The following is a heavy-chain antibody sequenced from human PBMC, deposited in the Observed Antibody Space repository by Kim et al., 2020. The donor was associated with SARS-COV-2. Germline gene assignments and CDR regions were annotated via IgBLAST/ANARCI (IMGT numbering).Heavy chain of an antibody. Sequence: YADSVKSRLIVSRDHSNNTLLLQMNSLRPEDTAVYYCARGYSSSGDLDFWGRGTLVAVSS. J-gene: IGHJ4*02. D-gene: IGHD6-13*01. V-gene: IGHV3-30*01. CDR3: ARGYSSSGDLDF.